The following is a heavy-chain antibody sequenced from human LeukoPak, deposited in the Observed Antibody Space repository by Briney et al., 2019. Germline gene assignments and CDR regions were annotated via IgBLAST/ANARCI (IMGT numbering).Heavy chain of an antibody. D-gene: IGHD6-13*01. CDR2: ISSSSTYI. CDR1: GFTFSSYA. CDR3: AKGGIVAAGTIGYFDY. V-gene: IGHV3-21*01. Sequence: PGGSLRLSCAASGFTFSSYALNWVRQAPGKGLEWVSSISSSSTYIYYADSMKGRFTISRDNAKNSLYLQMNSLRAEDTAVYYCAKGGIVAAGTIGYFDYWGQGTLVTVSS. J-gene: IGHJ4*02.